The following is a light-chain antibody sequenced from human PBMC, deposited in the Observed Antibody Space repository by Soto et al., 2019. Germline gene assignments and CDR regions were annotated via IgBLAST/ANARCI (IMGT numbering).Light chain of an antibody. J-gene: IGKJ2*01. CDR2: AAS. V-gene: IGKV1-27*01. Sequence: DIQMTQSPSSLSASVGDIVTITCRASQGISNYLAWYQQKPGKVPKLLIYAASTLQSGIPSRFSGSGSGTDFTLTISSLQPEDVATYYCQKYNSALYTFGQGTKVEIK. CDR1: QGISNY. CDR3: QKYNSALYT.